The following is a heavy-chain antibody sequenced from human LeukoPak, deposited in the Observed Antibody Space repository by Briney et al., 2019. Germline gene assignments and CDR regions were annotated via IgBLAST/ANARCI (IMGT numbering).Heavy chain of an antibody. V-gene: IGHV4-39*01. CDR1: GGSISSSSYY. D-gene: IGHD6-19*01. Sequence: NPSETLSLTCTVSGGSISSSSYYWGWIRQPPGKGLEWIGSIYYSGSTYYNPSLKSRVTISVDTSKNQFSLKLSSVTAADTAVYYCARQQQWLVRFWAFDIWGQGTMVTVFS. J-gene: IGHJ3*02. CDR3: ARQQQWLVRFWAFDI. CDR2: IYYSGST.